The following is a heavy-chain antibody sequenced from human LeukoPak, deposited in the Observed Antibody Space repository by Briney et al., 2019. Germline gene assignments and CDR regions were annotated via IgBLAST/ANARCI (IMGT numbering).Heavy chain of an antibody. D-gene: IGHD1-26*01. CDR1: GFTFRDYY. CDR3: ARRMGATPVGNAFDI. Sequence: PGGSLRLSCAASGFTFRDYYMHWVREGPGKGLEWMAIISYDGSNKDCADSVKGRFTISRDNSKNTLYLQVNGLRTEDTAVYYCARRMGATPVGNAFDIWGQGTMVTVSS. CDR2: ISYDGSNK. V-gene: IGHV3-30-3*01. J-gene: IGHJ3*02.